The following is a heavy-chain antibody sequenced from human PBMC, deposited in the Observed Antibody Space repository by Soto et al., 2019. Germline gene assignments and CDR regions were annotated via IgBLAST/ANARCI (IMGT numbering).Heavy chain of an antibody. J-gene: IGHJ3*02. D-gene: IGHD3-3*01. CDR1: GFSLTTSGVG. CDR3: VRFGSGFFVPRHRDAFDI. Sequence: QITLQESGPPLVRPTQTLTLACTFSGFSLTTSGVGVGWIRQPPGKALEWLALIYWDDDTRYRPSLKSRLTITKDTSKNLVVLTMTNRDPVYTGTYYCVRFGSGFFVPRHRDAFDIWCQATMVTFSS. CDR2: IYWDDDT. V-gene: IGHV2-5*04.